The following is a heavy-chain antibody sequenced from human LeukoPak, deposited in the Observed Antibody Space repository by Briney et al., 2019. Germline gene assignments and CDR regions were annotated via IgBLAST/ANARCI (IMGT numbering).Heavy chain of an antibody. CDR2: SIPMLNAV. Sequence: SVKVSCMPSGGTFSTYSISWVRQAPGQGLEWMGRSIPMLNAVNYAQRFQGRVTITADKSTDTAYMEVSSLRFEDTAVYYCASPRPGAGDFRKLWYFDLWGRGTLVTVSS. V-gene: IGHV1-69*08. D-gene: IGHD1-14*01. CDR3: ASPRPGAGDFRKLWYFDL. J-gene: IGHJ2*01. CDR1: GGTFSTYS.